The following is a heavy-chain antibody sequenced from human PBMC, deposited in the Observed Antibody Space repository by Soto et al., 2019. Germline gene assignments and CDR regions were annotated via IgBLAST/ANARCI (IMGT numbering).Heavy chain of an antibody. CDR1: EFSFSSYG. Sequence: GGSLRLSCAASEFSFSSYGMHWVRQAPGKELERVALISSDGSNKHYADSVRGRFTISRDNSKNTLYLQMNSLRAEDTAMYYCAKDGSSSWYGMDVWGQGTTVTVSS. V-gene: IGHV3-30*18. CDR3: AKDGSSSWYGMDV. J-gene: IGHJ6*02. D-gene: IGHD6-13*01. CDR2: ISSDGSNK.